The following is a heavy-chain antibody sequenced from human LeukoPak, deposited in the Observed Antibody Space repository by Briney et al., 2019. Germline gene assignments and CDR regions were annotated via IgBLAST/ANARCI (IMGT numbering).Heavy chain of an antibody. J-gene: IGHJ4*02. CDR1: GFTFSSYA. Sequence: GGSLSLSCAASGFTFSSYAMSWVRQAPGKGLEWVSAISGSGGSTYYADSVKGRFTISRDNSKNTLYLQMNSLRAEDTAVYYCAKDGYSSGWFEIFDYWGQGTLVTVSS. V-gene: IGHV3-23*01. CDR3: AKDGYSSGWFEIFDY. CDR2: ISGSGGST. D-gene: IGHD6-19*01.